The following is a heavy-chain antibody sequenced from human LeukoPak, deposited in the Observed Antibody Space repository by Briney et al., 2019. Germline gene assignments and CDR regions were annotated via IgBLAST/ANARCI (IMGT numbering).Heavy chain of an antibody. D-gene: IGHD3-22*01. CDR3: ARDQMGDSSGYYGYF. V-gene: IGHV3-21*01. J-gene: IGHJ4*02. CDR2: ISGSGYDT. CDR1: KFNFIDYG. Sequence: GSLRLSCATLKFNFIDYGLTWVRQAPGKGLEWVSSISGSGYDTQYAASVQGRFTISRDNAKNSLYLQMNSLRAEDTAVYYCARDQMGDSSGYYGYFWGQGTLVTVSS.